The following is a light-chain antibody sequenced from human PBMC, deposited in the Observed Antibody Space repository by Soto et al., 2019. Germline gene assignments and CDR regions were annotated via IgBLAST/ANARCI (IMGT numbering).Light chain of an antibody. CDR3: QVWDSSSDHRGV. CDR1: NIGSKS. CDR2: YDS. Sequence: SYELTQPPSVSVAPGKTARITCGGNNIGSKSVHGYQQKPGQAPVLVIYYDSDRPSGIPERLSGSNSGNTATLTISRVEAGDEADYYCQVWDSSSDHRGVFGGGTKLTVL. V-gene: IGLV3-21*04. J-gene: IGLJ2*01.